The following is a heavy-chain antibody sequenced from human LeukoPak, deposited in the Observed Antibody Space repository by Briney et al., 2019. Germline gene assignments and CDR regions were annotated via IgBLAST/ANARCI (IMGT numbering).Heavy chain of an antibody. CDR3: ARPSRGYSYEFDY. V-gene: IGHV4-39*01. J-gene: IGHJ4*02. CDR1: GGSISSSSYY. Sequence: SETLSLTCTVSGGSISSSSYYWGWIRQPPGKGLEWIGSIYYSGSTYYNPSLKSRVTISVHTSKNQFSLKLSSVTAADTAVYYCARPSRGYSYEFDYWGQGTLVTVSS. D-gene: IGHD5-18*01. CDR2: IYYSGST.